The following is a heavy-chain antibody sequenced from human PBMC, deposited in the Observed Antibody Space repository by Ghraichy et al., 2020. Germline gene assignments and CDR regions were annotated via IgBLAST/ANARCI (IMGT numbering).Heavy chain of an antibody. J-gene: IGHJ5*02. V-gene: IGHV3-48*04. Sequence: GGSLRLSCVASKFTFSSYTMNWVRQAPGKGLEWVSYISSGSSTIYYADSVKGRFTISRDNAKNSLYLQMNSLRAEDTAVYYCARSPGRSYNWFDPWGQGTLVPVSS. CDR2: ISSGSSTI. CDR3: ARSPGRSYNWFDP. CDR1: KFTFSSYT. D-gene: IGHD3-10*01.